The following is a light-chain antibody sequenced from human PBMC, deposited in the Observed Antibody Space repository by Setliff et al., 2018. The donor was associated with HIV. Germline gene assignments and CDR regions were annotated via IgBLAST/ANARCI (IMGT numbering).Light chain of an antibody. J-gene: IGLJ1*01. Sequence: QPVLTQSPSAFASLGASVKLACSLSSGHTNFPIALHQQQPEKGPRYLMQVNPDGSHIKGDGIPDRFSGSSSGADRYLIISSLQSEDEADYYCQTWDTAVYVFGAGTKVTVL. CDR2: VNPDGSH. V-gene: IGLV4-69*01. CDR3: QTWDTAVYV. CDR1: SGHTNFP.